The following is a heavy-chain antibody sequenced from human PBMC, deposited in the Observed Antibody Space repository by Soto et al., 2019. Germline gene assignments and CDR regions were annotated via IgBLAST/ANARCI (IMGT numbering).Heavy chain of an antibody. CDR2: IYHNGGT. V-gene: IGHV4-59*01. J-gene: IGHJ5*02. CDR1: GCTLSGYY. Sequence: PSETLSVSGPVSGCTLSGYYLPWFRQPPVKGLEWIGYIYHNGGTSYDPSLKSRVSISLDRSRNQFSLKLTSVTAADTAMYYCARDVYSSNWTGSWLDRWGQGTLVTVSS. CDR3: ARDVYSSNWTGSWLDR. D-gene: IGHD6-13*01.